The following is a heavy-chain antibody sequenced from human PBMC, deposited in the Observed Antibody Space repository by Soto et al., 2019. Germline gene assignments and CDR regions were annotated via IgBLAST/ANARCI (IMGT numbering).Heavy chain of an antibody. CDR3: ARAGRYYGSGCPPYGMDV. D-gene: IGHD3-10*01. J-gene: IGHJ6*02. CDR1: GGTFSSYA. Sequence: ASVKVSCKASGGTFSSYAISWVRQAPGQGLEWMGGIIPIFGTANYAQKFQGRVTITADESTSTAYMEMRSLRSEDTDVYYCARAGRYYGSGCPPYGMDVWGQGTTVTVSS. CDR2: IIPIFGTA. V-gene: IGHV1-69*13.